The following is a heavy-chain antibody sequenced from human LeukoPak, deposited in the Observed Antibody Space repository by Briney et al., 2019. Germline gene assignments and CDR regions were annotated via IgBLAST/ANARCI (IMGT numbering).Heavy chain of an antibody. V-gene: IGHV4-38-2*01. Sequence: SETLSLTCAVSGYSISSGYYWGWIRQPPGKGLEWIGSIYHSGSTYYNPSLKSRVTTSVDTSKNQFSLKLSSVTAADTAAYYCARAVTRNNWFDPWGQGTLVTVSS. CDR2: IYHSGST. CDR3: ARAVTRNNWFDP. D-gene: IGHD4-11*01. J-gene: IGHJ5*02. CDR1: GYSISSGYY.